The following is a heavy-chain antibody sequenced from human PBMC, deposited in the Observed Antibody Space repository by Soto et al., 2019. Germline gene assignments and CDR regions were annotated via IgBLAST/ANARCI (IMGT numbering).Heavy chain of an antibody. V-gene: IGHV3-53*01. D-gene: IGHD3-22*01. Sequence: VGSLRLSCAASGFTVSSNYMSWVRQAPGKGLEWVSVIYSGGSTYYADSVKGRFTISRDNSKNTLYLQMNSLRAEDTAVYYCARDFATYYYDSSGYVHWGQGTLVTVSS. CDR1: GFTVSSNY. CDR2: IYSGGST. J-gene: IGHJ4*02. CDR3: ARDFATYYYDSSGYVH.